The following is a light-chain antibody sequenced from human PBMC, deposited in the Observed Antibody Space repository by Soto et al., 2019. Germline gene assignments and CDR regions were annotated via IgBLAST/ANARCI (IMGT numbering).Light chain of an antibody. CDR1: QDISNY. V-gene: IGKV1-9*01. CDR2: AAS. Sequence: DIQMTQSPSSLSASVVDRVTITCQASQDISNYLNWYQQKPGKAPKLLIYAASTLQSGVPSRFSGSGSGTEFTLTISSLQPEDFATYYCQQLGSFGQGTRLEIK. J-gene: IGKJ5*01. CDR3: QQLGS.